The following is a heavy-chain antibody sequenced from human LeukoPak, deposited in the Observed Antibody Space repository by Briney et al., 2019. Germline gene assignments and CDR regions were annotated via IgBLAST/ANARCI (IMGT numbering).Heavy chain of an antibody. J-gene: IGHJ1*01. CDR2: ISGSGGST. V-gene: IGHV3-23*01. CDR1: GFTFSSYA. CDR3: AKDRTPSRGSGSYYPHFQH. Sequence: GGSLRLSCAASGFTFSSYAMSWVRQAPGKGLEWVSAISGSGGSTYYADSVKGRFTISRDNSKNTLYLQMNSLRAEDTAVYYCAKDRTPSRGSGSYYPHFQHWGQGTLVTVSS. D-gene: IGHD3-10*01.